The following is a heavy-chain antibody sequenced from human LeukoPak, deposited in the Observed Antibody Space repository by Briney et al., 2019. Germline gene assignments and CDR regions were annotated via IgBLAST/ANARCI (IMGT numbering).Heavy chain of an antibody. CDR2: FYYSVTT. CDR3: VRGLSWGSGSGYFDF. D-gene: IGHD7-27*01. CDR1: RGSISGYY. V-gene: IGHV4-59*01. Sequence: PSETLSLTCTVSRGSISGYYWSWVRQPPGKGLEWIGYFYYSVTTNYNPSLKSRVTISVDTSKNQFSLNLTSVIAADTAVYYCVRGLSWGSGSGYFDFWGQGTLVTVSS. J-gene: IGHJ4*02.